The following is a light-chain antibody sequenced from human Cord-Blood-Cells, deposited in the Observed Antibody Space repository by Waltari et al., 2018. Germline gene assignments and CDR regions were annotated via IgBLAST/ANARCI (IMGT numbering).Light chain of an antibody. V-gene: IGLV2-14*01. CDR1: SSDVGGYNY. Sequence: QSALTQPASVSGSPGQSITISCTGTSSDVGGYNYVSWYQQHTGKAPKLMIYDVSNLPSGVSNRFSGSKSGNTASLTISGLQAEDEADYYCSSYTSSSTLVFGGGTKLTVL. CDR2: DVS. J-gene: IGLJ2*01. CDR3: SSYTSSSTLV.